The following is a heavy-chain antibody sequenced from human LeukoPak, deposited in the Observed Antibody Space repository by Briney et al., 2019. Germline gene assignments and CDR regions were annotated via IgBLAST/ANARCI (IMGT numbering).Heavy chain of an antibody. CDR1: CGSFSGYY. CDR3: ARGRSWHYGAFDI. D-gene: IGHD4-17*01. Sequence: SETLSLTCAAYCGSFSGYYWSWIRQPPGKGLEWIGEINHSGNTNYNPSLKSRVTISADTSKNQFSLKLSTVTAADTAVYYCARGRSWHYGAFDIWGQGTMVTVSS. J-gene: IGHJ3*02. V-gene: IGHV4-34*01. CDR2: INHSGNT.